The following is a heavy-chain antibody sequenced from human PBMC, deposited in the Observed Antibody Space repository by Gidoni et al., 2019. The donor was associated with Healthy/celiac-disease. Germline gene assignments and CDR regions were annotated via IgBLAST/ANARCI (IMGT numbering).Heavy chain of an antibody. CDR2: ISYDGSNK. V-gene: IGHV3-30*03. CDR1: GFTFRSYG. D-gene: IGHD5-12*01. CDR3: ARDGYNQEYYFDY. J-gene: IGHJ4*02. Sequence: QVPLVQSVGGVVQPGRSLSFSCAASGFTFRSYGMHWARQAPGKGLELLAVISYDGSNKYYADSGKGRFTISRDNSKNTLYLQMNSLRAEDTAVHYCARDGYNQEYYFDYWGQGIPGHRLL.